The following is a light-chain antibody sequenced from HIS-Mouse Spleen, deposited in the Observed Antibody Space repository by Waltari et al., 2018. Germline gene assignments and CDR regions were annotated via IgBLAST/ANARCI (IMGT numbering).Light chain of an antibody. Sequence: DIQMTQSPSSLSASVGDRVTITGQASQDISNYLNWYQQKPGKAPKLLIYDASNLETGVPSRFSGSGSGTDFTVTISSLQPEDIATYYCQQYDNLPLTFGGGTKVEIK. CDR3: QQYDNLPLT. CDR1: QDISNY. CDR2: DAS. J-gene: IGKJ4*01. V-gene: IGKV1-33*01.